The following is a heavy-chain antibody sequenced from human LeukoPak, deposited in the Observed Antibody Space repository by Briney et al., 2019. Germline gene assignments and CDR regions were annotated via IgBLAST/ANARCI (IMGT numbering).Heavy chain of an antibody. CDR3: ARDKEEWELTHWFDP. V-gene: IGHV3-30*03. CDR1: GFTFSSYG. J-gene: IGHJ5*02. CDR2: ISYDGSNK. D-gene: IGHD1-26*01. Sequence: GGSLRLSCAASGFTFSSYGMHWVRQAPGKGLEWVAVISYDGSNKYYADSVKGRFTISRDNSKNTLYLQMNSLRAEDTAVYYCARDKEEWELTHWFDPWGQGTLVTVSS.